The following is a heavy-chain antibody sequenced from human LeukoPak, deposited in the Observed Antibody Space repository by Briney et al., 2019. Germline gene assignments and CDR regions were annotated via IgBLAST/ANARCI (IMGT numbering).Heavy chain of an antibody. CDR2: ISSSSSYI. V-gene: IGHV3-21*01. J-gene: IGHJ5*02. CDR3: ARDSPIAVARWFDP. D-gene: IGHD6-19*01. CDR1: GFTFSSYS. Sequence: GGSLRLSCAASGFTFSSYSMNWVRQAPGKGLEWVSSISSSSSYIYYADSVKGRFTISRDNAKNSLYLQMNSLRAEDTAVYYCARDSPIAVARWFDPWGQGTLVTVSS.